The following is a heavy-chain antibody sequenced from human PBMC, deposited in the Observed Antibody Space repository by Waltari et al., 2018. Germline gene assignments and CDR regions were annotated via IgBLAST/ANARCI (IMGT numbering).Heavy chain of an antibody. CDR1: GGTFSSYA. Sequence: QVQLVQSGAEVKKPGSSVKVSCKASGGTFSSYAISWVRQAPGQGLEWMGGIIPSFCKANYAQKFQGRVTITRDTSASTAYMELSSLRSEDTAVYYCASYEMDGGYFDYWGQGTLVTVSS. D-gene: IGHD3-22*01. CDR2: IIPSFCKA. CDR3: ASYEMDGGYFDY. V-gene: IGHV1-69*05. J-gene: IGHJ4*02.